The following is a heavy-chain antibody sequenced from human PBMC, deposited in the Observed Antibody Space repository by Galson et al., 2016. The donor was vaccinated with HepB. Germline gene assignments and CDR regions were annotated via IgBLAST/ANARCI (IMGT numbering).Heavy chain of an antibody. D-gene: IGHD1-26*01. V-gene: IGHV4-4*08. Sequence: SETLSLTCTVSGGSISSSYWSWVRQSPGKGLEWIGYIYNTGDTRFSPSLKSRLSMSLDTSNNQVSMKLTSVTAADTAVYYCSRVDPEEVGTAFDIWGQGTLVVVSS. J-gene: IGHJ3*02. CDR1: GGSISSSY. CDR2: IYNTGDT. CDR3: SRVDPEEVGTAFDI.